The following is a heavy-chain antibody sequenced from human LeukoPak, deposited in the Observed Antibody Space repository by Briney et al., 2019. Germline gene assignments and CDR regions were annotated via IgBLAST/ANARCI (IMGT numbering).Heavy chain of an antibody. J-gene: IGHJ4*02. V-gene: IGHV4-38-2*02. CDR3: ARDGYISGWSHIFDY. CDR2: IYHSGGT. D-gene: IGHD6-19*01. CDR1: GYSISSGYY. Sequence: SETLSLTCAVSGYSISSGYYWGWIRQPPAKGLEWIGSIYHSGGTYYNPSLKSRVTISVDTSKNQFSLKLSSVTAADTAVYYCARDGYISGWSHIFDYWGQGTLVTDSS.